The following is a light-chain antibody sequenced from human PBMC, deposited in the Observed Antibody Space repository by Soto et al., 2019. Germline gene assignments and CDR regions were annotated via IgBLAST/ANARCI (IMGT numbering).Light chain of an antibody. CDR1: SSDIGSYNY. CDR3: ISYTGTASRDT. V-gene: IGLV2-14*01. Sequence: QSVLTQPASVSGSPGQSITISCTGTSSDIGSYNYVSWYHQYPGKAPKLMIYDVTNRPSGVSNRFSSSKSGNTASLTISGLRAEDEAVYYCISYTGTASRDTFGTGTKLTVL. CDR2: DVT. J-gene: IGLJ1*01.